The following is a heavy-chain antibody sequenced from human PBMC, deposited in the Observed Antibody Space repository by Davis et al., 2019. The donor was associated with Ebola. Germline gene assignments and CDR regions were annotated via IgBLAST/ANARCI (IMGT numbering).Heavy chain of an antibody. CDR1: GGSFSGYY. Sequence: SETLSLTCAVYGGSFSGYYWNWIRQPPGKGLEWIGEINHSGSTNYNPSLKSRVTISVDTSKNQFSLKLSSVTAADTAVYYCARAQTTVVTGWFDPWGQGTLVTVSS. CDR3: ARAQTTVVTGWFDP. D-gene: IGHD4-23*01. V-gene: IGHV4-34*01. CDR2: INHSGST. J-gene: IGHJ5*02.